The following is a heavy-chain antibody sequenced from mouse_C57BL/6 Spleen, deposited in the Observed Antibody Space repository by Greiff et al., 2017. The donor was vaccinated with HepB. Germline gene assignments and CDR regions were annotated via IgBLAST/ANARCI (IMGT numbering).Heavy chain of an antibody. J-gene: IGHJ1*03. V-gene: IGHV1-69*01. CDR3: ASQIYDGYYHV. CDR2: IDPSDSYT. Sequence: VKLQQPGAELVMPGASVKLSCKASGYTFTSYWMHWVKQRPGQGLEWIGEIDPSDSYTNYNQKFKGKSTLTVDKSSSTAYMQLSSLTSEDSAVYYCASQIYDGYYHVWGTGTTVTVSS. CDR1: GYTFTSYW. D-gene: IGHD2-3*01.